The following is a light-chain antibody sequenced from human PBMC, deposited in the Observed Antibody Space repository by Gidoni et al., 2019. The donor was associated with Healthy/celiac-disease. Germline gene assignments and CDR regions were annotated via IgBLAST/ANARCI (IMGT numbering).Light chain of an antibody. CDR1: QAISNY. V-gene: IGKV1-33*01. CDR3: QQNDNLPLT. J-gene: IGKJ4*01. Sequence: DIKTTQSPSSLSASVGGRVTITCQASQAISNYLIWYQQKPGTAPQLLSYDASNLETGVPSSFSGSGSGTDFTFTISSLQPEDIATYYCQQNDNLPLTFGRGTKVEIK. CDR2: DAS.